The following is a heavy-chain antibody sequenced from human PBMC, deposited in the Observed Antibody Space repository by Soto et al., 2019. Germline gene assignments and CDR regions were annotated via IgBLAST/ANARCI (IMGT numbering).Heavy chain of an antibody. CDR3: ARVGYYDSSGYIDAFDI. J-gene: IGHJ3*02. CDR2: ISSSGSTI. Sequence: GGSLRLSCAASGFTLSSYEMNWVRQAPGKGLEWVSYISSSGSTIYYADSVKGRFTISRDNAKNSLYLQMNSLRAEDTAVYYCARVGYYDSSGYIDAFDIWGQGTMVTVSS. V-gene: IGHV3-48*03. D-gene: IGHD3-22*01. CDR1: GFTLSSYE.